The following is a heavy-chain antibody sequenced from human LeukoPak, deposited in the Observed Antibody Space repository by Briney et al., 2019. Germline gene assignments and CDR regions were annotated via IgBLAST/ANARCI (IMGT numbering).Heavy chain of an antibody. J-gene: IGHJ4*02. CDR3: ARHRGDDSSGYYLREFDY. V-gene: IGHV5-51*01. D-gene: IGHD3-22*01. Sequence: GESPKISCKGSGYSFTSYWIGWVRQMPGKGLEWMGIIYPGDSDTRYSPSFQGQVTISADKSISTAYLQWSSLKASDTAMYYCARHRGDDSSGYYLREFDYWGQGTLVTVSS. CDR1: GYSFTSYW. CDR2: IYPGDSDT.